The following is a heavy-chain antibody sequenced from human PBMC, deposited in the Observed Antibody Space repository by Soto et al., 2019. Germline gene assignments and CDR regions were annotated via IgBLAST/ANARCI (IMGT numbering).Heavy chain of an antibody. CDR1: GFTFSSYG. J-gene: IGHJ4*02. Sequence: QVQLVESGGGVVQPGRSLRLSCAASGFTFSSYGMHWVRQAPGKGLEWVAYISYDGSRRYYADSVKGRFTISRDNSKNTLYLQMNSLRVEDTAVYYCTRDGPHFDYWGQGTLVTVSS. CDR2: ISYDGSRR. V-gene: IGHV3-30*19. CDR3: TRDGPHFDY.